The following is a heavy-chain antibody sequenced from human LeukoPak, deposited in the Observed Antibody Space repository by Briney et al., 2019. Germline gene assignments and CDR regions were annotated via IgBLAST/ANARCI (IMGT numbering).Heavy chain of an antibody. CDR1: GFTFNSYW. CDR3: ARGLYYGYVWGTYRPYYFDY. Sequence: GGYLRLSCAASGFTFNSYWMTWVRQAPGEGLEWVANIKQDGSEKYYVDSVKGRFTISRDNAKNSLYLQMNSLRAEDTAVYYCARGLYYGYVWGTYRPYYFDYWGQGTLVTVSS. D-gene: IGHD3-16*02. CDR2: IKQDGSEK. J-gene: IGHJ4*02. V-gene: IGHV3-7*01.